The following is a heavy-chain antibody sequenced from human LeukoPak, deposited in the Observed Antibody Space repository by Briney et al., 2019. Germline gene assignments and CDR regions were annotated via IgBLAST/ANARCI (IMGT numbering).Heavy chain of an antibody. J-gene: IGHJ6*02. CDR3: VKEGNYDFWSGFSYGMDI. Sequence: GGSLRLSCAASGFTFSSYVMSWVRQAPGKGLEWVSDISGGGGTTYYADYVKGRFTISRDNSKNTLYLQMNSLRAEDTAVYYCVKEGNYDFWSGFSYGMDIWGQGTTVSVSS. D-gene: IGHD3-3*01. V-gene: IGHV3-23*01. CDR1: GFTFSSYV. CDR2: ISGGGGTT.